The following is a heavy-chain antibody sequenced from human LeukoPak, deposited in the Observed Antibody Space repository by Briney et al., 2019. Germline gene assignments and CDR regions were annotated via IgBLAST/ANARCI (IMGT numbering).Heavy chain of an antibody. J-gene: IGHJ4*02. Sequence: GASVMVSCKASGYTFTGYYMHWVRQAPGQGLEWMGWINPNSGGTNYAQKFQGRVTMTRDTSISTAYMELSRLRSDDTAVYYCARDDPSIVRGVIIELFDYWGQGTLVTVSS. CDR1: GYTFTGYY. CDR3: ARDDPSIVRGVIIELFDY. V-gene: IGHV1-2*02. D-gene: IGHD3-10*01. CDR2: INPNSGGT.